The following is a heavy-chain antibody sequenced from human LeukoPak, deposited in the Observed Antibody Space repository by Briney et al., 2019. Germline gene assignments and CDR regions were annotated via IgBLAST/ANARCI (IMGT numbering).Heavy chain of an antibody. J-gene: IGHJ4*02. V-gene: IGHV3-21*01. D-gene: IGHD4-17*01. CDR1: GFTFSSYS. CDR3: ASGYGESFFDY. Sequence: GSLRLSCAASGFTFSSYSMNWVRQAPGKGLEWVSSISRSSSYIYYADSVKGRFTISRDNAKNSLYLQMNSLRAEDTAVYYCASGYGESFFDYWGQGTLVTVSS. CDR2: ISRSSSYI.